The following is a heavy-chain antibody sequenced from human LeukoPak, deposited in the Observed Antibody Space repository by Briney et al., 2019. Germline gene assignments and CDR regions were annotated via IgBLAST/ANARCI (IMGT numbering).Heavy chain of an antibody. Sequence: SETLSLTCTVSGGSISSYYWSWIRQPPGKGLEWIGYIYYSGSTNYNPSLKSRVTISVDTSKNQFSLKLSSVTAADTAVYYCARGGYGVARRRPFDYWGQGTLVTVSS. CDR1: GGSISSYY. J-gene: IGHJ4*02. D-gene: IGHD5-12*01. CDR2: IYYSGST. V-gene: IGHV4-59*08. CDR3: ARGGYGVARRRPFDY.